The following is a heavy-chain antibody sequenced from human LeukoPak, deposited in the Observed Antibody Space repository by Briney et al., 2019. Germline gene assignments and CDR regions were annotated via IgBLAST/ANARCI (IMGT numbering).Heavy chain of an antibody. V-gene: IGHV1-8*03. Sequence: GASVKVSCKASGYTFTSYDINWVRQATGQGLEWMGWMNPNSGNTGYAQKFQGRVTITRNTSISTAYMELSSLRSEDTAVYYCALIAAAGLDAFDIWGQGTMVTVPS. D-gene: IGHD6-13*01. CDR1: GYTFTSYD. CDR3: ALIAAAGLDAFDI. CDR2: MNPNSGNT. J-gene: IGHJ3*02.